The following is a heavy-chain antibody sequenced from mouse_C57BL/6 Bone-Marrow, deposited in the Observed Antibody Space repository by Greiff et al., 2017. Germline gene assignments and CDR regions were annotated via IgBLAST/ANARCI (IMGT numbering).Heavy chain of an antibody. CDR2: IYPGNGDP. CDR1: GFTFNSAY. V-gene: IGHV14-4*01. J-gene: IGHJ2*01. Sequence: EVQLQQSGAELVRPGASVKLSCTASGFTFNSAYMNWVKPRPGQGLEWIGWIYPGNGDPDYASKFKGKATLTADTSSNTAYMQLSSRTSEDTAVDYCTTTGTLAYWGQGTTLTVSS. D-gene: IGHD2-14*01. CDR3: TTTGTLAY.